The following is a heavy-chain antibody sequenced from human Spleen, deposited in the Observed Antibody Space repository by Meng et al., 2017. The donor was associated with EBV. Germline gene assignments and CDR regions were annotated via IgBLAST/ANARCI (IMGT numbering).Heavy chain of an antibody. J-gene: IGHJ4*02. D-gene: IGHD1-1*01. CDR3: VRDRTTWN. V-gene: IGHV3-74*01. Sequence: EELVEFGGVLVQCGVSRRLSCEVLRLTISGDWMHWVRQVPGQGLVWVSRIKTDGTVTNYADSVKGRFTISRDNAKIMVYLQMNSLSAEDTAVYYCVRDRTTWNWGQGTLVTVSS. CDR1: RLTISGDW. CDR2: IKTDGTVT.